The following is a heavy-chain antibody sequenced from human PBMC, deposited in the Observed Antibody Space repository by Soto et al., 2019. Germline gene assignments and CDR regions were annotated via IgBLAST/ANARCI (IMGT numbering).Heavy chain of an antibody. D-gene: IGHD5-12*01. V-gene: IGHV3-30-3*01. CDR2: ISYDGSNK. CDR3: ARVSHSGADY. CDR1: GFTFSSYA. Sequence: LRLSCAASGFTFSSYAMHWVRQAPGKGLEWVAVISYDGSNKYYADSVKGRFTISRDNSKNTLYLQMKSLRAEDTAVYYCARVSHSGADYWGQGTLVTVSS. J-gene: IGHJ4*02.